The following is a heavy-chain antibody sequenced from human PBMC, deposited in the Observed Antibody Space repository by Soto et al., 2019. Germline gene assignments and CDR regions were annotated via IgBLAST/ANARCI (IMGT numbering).Heavy chain of an antibody. CDR2: ISGSGGST. CDR1: GFTFSSYA. V-gene: IGHV3-23*01. CDR3: AKMGNRAYSSSWYDDAFDI. D-gene: IGHD6-13*01. J-gene: IGHJ3*02. Sequence: GGSLRLSCAASGFTFSSYAMSWVRQAPGKGLEWVSAISGSGGSTYYADSVNGRFTISRDNSKNTLYLQMNSLRAEDTAVYYCAKMGNRAYSSSWYDDAFDIWGQGTMVTVSS.